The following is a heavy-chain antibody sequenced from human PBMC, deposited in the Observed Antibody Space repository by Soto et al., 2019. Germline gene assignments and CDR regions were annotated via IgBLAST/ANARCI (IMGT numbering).Heavy chain of an antibody. CDR3: ASRQQLVRYYYYMDV. J-gene: IGHJ6*03. CDR1: GGSISSGGYY. V-gene: IGHV4-31*03. CDR2: IYYSGST. Sequence: QVQLQESGPGLVKPSQTLSLTCTVSGGSISSGGYYCSWIRQHPGKGLEWIGYIYYSGSTYYNPSLKSRVTISVDTSKNQFSLKLSSVTAADTAVYYCASRQQLVRYYYYMDVWGKGTTVTVSS. D-gene: IGHD6-13*01.